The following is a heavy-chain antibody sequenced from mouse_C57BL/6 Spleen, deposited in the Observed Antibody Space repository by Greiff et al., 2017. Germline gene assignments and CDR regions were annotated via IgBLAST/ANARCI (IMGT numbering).Heavy chain of an antibody. Sequence: DVKLVESGGDLVKPGGSLKLSCAASGFTFSSYGMSWVRQTPDKRLEWVATISSGGSYTYYPDSVKGRFTISRDNAKNTLYLQMSSLKSEDTAMYYCARTNYGSSPGMDYWGQGTSVTVSS. V-gene: IGHV5-6*02. J-gene: IGHJ4*01. CDR3: ARTNYGSSPGMDY. CDR1: GFTFSSYG. D-gene: IGHD1-1*01. CDR2: ISSGGSYT.